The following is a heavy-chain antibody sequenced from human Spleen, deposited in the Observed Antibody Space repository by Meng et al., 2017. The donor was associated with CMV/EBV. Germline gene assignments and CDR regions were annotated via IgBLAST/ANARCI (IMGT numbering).Heavy chain of an antibody. CDR3: AKDGVEWFGENYY. J-gene: IGHJ4*02. Sequence: AASGFTFSSYAMSWVRQAPGKGLEWVSAISGSGGSTYYADSVKGRFTISRDNSKNTLYLQMNSLRAEDTAVYYCAKDGVEWFGENYYWGQGTLVTVSS. D-gene: IGHD3-10*01. V-gene: IGHV3-23*01. CDR2: ISGSGGST. CDR1: GFTFSSYA.